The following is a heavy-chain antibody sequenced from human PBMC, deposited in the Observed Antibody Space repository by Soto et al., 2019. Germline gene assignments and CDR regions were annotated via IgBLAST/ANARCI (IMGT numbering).Heavy chain of an antibody. J-gene: IGHJ3*02. CDR3: SLASSFLGDFDI. D-gene: IGHD2-15*01. Sequence: PSETLSLTCAVSGGSIRSSSWWTWLRQSPEKGLEGIGEIYHAGSPNYNPSFQSRVTISADNSRNFFSLRLTSVTAADTAIYYCSLASSFLGDFDIWCQGTAFTVSS. V-gene: IGHV4-4*02. CDR2: IYHAGSP. CDR1: GGSIRSSSW.